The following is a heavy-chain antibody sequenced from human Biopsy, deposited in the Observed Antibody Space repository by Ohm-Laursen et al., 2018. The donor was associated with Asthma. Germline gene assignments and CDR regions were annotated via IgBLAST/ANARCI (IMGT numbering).Heavy chain of an antibody. D-gene: IGHD5-12*01. Sequence: SLRLSCAASGFVFRSHAMHWVRQAPGKGLEWVAVISYDGSSIYYADSVKGRFTISRDNSKNTLSLQMNSLTAEDTAVYYCAKVDPYSGYYFRVGARLLWFDPWGQGTLVTVSS. CDR3: AKVDPYSGYYFRVGARLLWFDP. V-gene: IGHV3-30-3*01. CDR1: GFVFRSHA. CDR2: ISYDGSSI. J-gene: IGHJ5*02.